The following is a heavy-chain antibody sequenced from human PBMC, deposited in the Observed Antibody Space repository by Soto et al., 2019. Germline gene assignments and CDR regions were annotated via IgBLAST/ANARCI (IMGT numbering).Heavy chain of an antibody. CDR3: AKGWRYCSGGSCPTLGDAFDI. Sequence: EVQLLESGGGLVQPGGSLRLSCAASGFTFSSYAMSWVRQAPGKGLEWVSALSGSGGSTYYADSVKCRFTISRDNSKNSLFTQMNSLIAEGTAVYYCAKGWRYCSGGSCPTLGDAFDIWCQGTMVTVSS. D-gene: IGHD2-15*01. CDR1: GFTFSSYA. V-gene: IGHV3-23*01. J-gene: IGHJ3*02. CDR2: LSGSGGST.